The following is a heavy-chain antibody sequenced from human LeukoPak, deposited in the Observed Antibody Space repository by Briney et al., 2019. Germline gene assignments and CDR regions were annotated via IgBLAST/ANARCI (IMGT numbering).Heavy chain of an antibody. CDR2: ISSSSSYI. CDR3: ATSHPIH. D-gene: IGHD5-24*01. CDR1: GFTFSNAW. Sequence: GGSMRLSCTASGFTFSNAWMNWVRQAPGKGLEWVSSISSSSSYIYYADSVKGRFTISRDNAKNSLYLQMNSLRAEDTAVYYCATSHPIHWGQGTLVTVSS. V-gene: IGHV3-21*01. J-gene: IGHJ4*02.